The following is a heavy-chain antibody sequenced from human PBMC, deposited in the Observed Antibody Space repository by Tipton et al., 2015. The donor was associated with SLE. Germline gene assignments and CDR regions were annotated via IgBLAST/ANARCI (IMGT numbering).Heavy chain of an antibody. D-gene: IGHD6-13*01. CDR2: IYHSGNT. Sequence: TLSLTCTVSGGFISDYYWSWIRQSPGKRLEWIGYIYHSGNTHYNPSLKSRVTISVDTSKNQFSLQLNSVTATDTAVYYCARPSTSWPYDAFDIWGQGTMVTVSS. CDR3: ARPSTSWPYDAFDI. V-gene: IGHV4-59*08. CDR1: GGFISDYY. J-gene: IGHJ3*02.